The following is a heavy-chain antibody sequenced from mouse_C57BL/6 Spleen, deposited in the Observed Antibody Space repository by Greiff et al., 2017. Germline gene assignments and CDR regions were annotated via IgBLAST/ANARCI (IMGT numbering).Heavy chain of an antibody. J-gene: IGHJ3*01. D-gene: IGHD2-5*01. CDR3: TTSYYSNGGFAY. CDR1: GFNVKDDY. CDR2: IDPANGDT. V-gene: IGHV14-4*01. Sequence: EVQLQQSGAELVRPGASVKLSCTASGFNVKDDYMHWVKQRPEQGLEWIGWIDPANGDTEYASKFQGKATITADTSSNTAYLQLSSLTSEDTAVYYCTTSYYSNGGFAYWGQGTLVTVSA.